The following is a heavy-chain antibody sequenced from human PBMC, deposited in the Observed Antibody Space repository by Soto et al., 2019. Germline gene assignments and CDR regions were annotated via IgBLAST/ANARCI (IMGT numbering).Heavy chain of an antibody. V-gene: IGHV3-7*01. D-gene: IGHD2-15*01. CDR1: GFTLSRYR. CDR2: IEEDGSEK. CDR3: ARDPKYCSGGSCYTLFDY. J-gene: IGHJ4*02. Sequence: GGSLRLSCVASGFTLSRYRMNWVRQVPGKGLEWVANIEEDGSEKNYVDSVKGRFTISRDNAKNSLYLQMNSLRAEDTAVYYCARDPKYCSGGSCYTLFDYWGQGTLVTVSS.